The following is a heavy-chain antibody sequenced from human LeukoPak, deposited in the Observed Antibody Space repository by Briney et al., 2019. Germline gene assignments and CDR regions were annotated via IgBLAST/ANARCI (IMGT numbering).Heavy chain of an antibody. J-gene: IGHJ4*02. CDR1: GGSISPYY. D-gene: IGHD5-12*01. V-gene: IGHV4-59*08. Sequence: SETLSLTCTVSGGSISPYYRVWIRQPPGKGLEWIGYIYYTGNTNYNPSLKSRVTMSLDTSKNQFSLNLNSMTAADTAVYYCARHSYSGYDRLFDYWGQGTLVTVSS. CDR2: IYYTGNT. CDR3: ARHSYSGYDRLFDY.